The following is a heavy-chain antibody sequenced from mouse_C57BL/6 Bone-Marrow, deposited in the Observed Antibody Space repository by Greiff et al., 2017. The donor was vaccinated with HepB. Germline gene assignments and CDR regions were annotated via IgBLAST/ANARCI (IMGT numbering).Heavy chain of an antibody. CDR1: GFSLTSYA. CDR2: IWTGGGT. D-gene: IGHD2-3*01. J-gene: IGHJ3*01. CDR3: ATLLDGYYGVAY. Sequence: VKLMESGPGLVAPSQSLSITCTVSGFSLTSYAISWVRQPPGKGLEWLGVIWTGGGTNYNSALKSRLSISKDNSKSQVFLKMNSLQTDDTARYYCATLLDGYYGVAYWGQGTLVTVSA. V-gene: IGHV2-9-1*01.